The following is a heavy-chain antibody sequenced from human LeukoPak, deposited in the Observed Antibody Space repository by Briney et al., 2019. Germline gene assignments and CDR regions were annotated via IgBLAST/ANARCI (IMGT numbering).Heavy chain of an antibody. V-gene: IGHV4-30-4*08. CDR1: GGSISSGDYY. Sequence: SQTLSLTCTVSGGSISSGDYYWSWIRQPPGKGLEWIGYIYYSGSTYYNPSLKSRVTISVDTSKNQFSLKLSSVTAAGTAVYYCARGETLDYYGSGSFDYWGQGTLVTVSS. J-gene: IGHJ4*02. CDR3: ARGETLDYYGSGSFDY. CDR2: IYYSGST. D-gene: IGHD3-10*01.